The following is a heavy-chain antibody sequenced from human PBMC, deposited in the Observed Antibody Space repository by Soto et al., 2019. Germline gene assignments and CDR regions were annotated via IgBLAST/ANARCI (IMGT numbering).Heavy chain of an antibody. D-gene: IGHD2-8*01. J-gene: IGHJ6*02. CDR1: GYSFTSYW. Sequence: PGESLKISCKGSGYSFTSYWIGWVRQMPGKGLEWMGRIDPSDSYTNYSPSFQGHVTISADKSISTAYLQWSSLKASDTAMYYCARLIVLGASPATNYGMDVWGQGTTVTVSS. CDR3: ARLIVLGASPATNYGMDV. CDR2: IDPSDSYT. V-gene: IGHV5-10-1*01.